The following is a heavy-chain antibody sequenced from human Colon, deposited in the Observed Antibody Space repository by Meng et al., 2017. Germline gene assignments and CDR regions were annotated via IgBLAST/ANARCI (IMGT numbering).Heavy chain of an antibody. CDR2: TYYRSKYYN. Sequence: QVRLQQSGPGPVKPSQTPPLTGAISGDSVSSNSAAWNWIRQSPSRGLEWLGRTYYRSKYYNDYALSVKSRITINPDTSKNQFSLQLNSVTPEDTAIYYCARDWGDVRGGFDFWGQGTLVTVSS. J-gene: IGHJ4*02. D-gene: IGHD3-10*02. CDR1: GDSVSSNSAA. V-gene: IGHV6-1*01. CDR3: ARDWGDVRGGFDF.